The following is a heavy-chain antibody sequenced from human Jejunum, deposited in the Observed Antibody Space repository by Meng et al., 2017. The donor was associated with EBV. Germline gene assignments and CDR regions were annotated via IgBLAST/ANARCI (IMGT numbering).Heavy chain of an antibody. CDR2: VDPQDDET. CDR3: ALVLRARFNYFDP. Sequence: DVQLIQSGAEVKKPGATVKTSCKVSGYIFSDYYIHWVRQALGEGLEWMGLVDPQDDETLYAEKFQGRVTITADTSPDTAYMELSSLRSEDTAIYYCALVLRARFNYFDPWGQGTLVTVFS. CDR1: GYIFSDYY. J-gene: IGHJ5*02. D-gene: IGHD4/OR15-4a*01. V-gene: IGHV1-69-2*01.